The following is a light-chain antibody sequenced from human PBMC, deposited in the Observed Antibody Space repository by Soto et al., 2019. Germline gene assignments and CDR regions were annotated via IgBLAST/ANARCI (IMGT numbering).Light chain of an antibody. CDR2: EVN. Sequence: QSALTQPASVSGSPGQSITISCTGTSNDVGSYNLVSWYQQHPGKAPKLIIFEVNKRPSGVSNRFSGSKSGNTASLTISGLQAEDEADYYCCSYAGSDTLLFGGGTKLTVL. CDR1: SNDVGSYNL. V-gene: IGLV2-23*02. CDR3: CSYAGSDTLL. J-gene: IGLJ2*01.